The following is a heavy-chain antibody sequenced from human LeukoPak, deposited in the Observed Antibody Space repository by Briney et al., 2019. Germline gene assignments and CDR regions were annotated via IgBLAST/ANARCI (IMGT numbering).Heavy chain of an antibody. CDR2: LDLGGNT. D-gene: IGHD3-22*01. J-gene: IGHJ4*02. V-gene: IGHV3-53*01. CDR1: GFTVTTHY. Sequence: SGGSLRLSCAGSGFTVTTHYMSWVRQAPGKGLEWVSTLDLGGNTYYTDSVKGRFTVSRDRSKNTLDLHMQSLRDEDTAVYYCAAYIVGVPHWGQGALVTVSS. CDR3: AAYIVGVPH.